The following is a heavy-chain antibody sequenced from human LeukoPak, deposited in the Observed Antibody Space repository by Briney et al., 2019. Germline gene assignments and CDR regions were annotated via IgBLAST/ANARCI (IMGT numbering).Heavy chain of an antibody. D-gene: IGHD6-19*01. Sequence: PGGSLRLSCAASGFTFSSYEMNWVRQAPGKGLEWVSYISSSGSTIYYADSVKGRFTISRDNAKNSLDLQMNSLRAEDTAVYYCAIDRYSSGWYTFDYWGQGTLVTVSS. V-gene: IGHV3-48*03. CDR3: AIDRYSSGWYTFDY. J-gene: IGHJ4*02. CDR2: ISSSGSTI. CDR1: GFTFSSYE.